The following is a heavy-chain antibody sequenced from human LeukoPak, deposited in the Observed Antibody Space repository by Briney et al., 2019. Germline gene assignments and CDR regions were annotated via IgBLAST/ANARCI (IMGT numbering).Heavy chain of an antibody. CDR2: ISSSGSTI. CDR3: AKHPLTITMVRGVPSWFDP. D-gene: IGHD3-10*01. J-gene: IGHJ5*02. CDR1: GFTFSSYE. V-gene: IGHV3-48*03. Sequence: GGSLRLSCAASGFTFSSYEMNWVRQAPGKGLEWVSYISSSGSTIYYADSVKGRFTISRDNSKNTLYLQMNSLRAEDTAVYYCAKHPLTITMVRGVPSWFDPWGQGTLVTVSS.